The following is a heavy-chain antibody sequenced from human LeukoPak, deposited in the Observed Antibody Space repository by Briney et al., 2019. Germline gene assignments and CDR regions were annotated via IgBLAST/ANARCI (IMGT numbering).Heavy chain of an antibody. Sequence: ASVKVSCKASGYRFTGYYMHWVRQAPGQGLEWMGWINPKSGDPIYVQKFQGRVTLTRDTSIDTVYLELSSLKSDDTAVYYCARDPGHDTSNYGGLDFWGQGTLVTVSS. CDR3: ARDPGHDTSNYGGLDF. CDR1: GYRFTGYY. V-gene: IGHV1-2*02. D-gene: IGHD4-11*01. CDR2: INPKSGDP. J-gene: IGHJ4*02.